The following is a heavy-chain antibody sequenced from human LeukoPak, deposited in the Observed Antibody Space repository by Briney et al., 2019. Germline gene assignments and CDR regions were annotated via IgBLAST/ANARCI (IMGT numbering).Heavy chain of an antibody. Sequence: PSETLSLTCAVSGYSISRGYYWALIRPPPGKGLEWIGTVYHTGSTYYTPSLDSRVTISVDTSKNELSLNLKSVTAADTAVYYCARAGWIITSGIDYWGQGALVTVSS. D-gene: IGHD3-10*01. CDR3: ARAGWIITSGIDY. V-gene: IGHV4-38-2*01. CDR1: GYSISRGYY. CDR2: VYHTGST. J-gene: IGHJ4*02.